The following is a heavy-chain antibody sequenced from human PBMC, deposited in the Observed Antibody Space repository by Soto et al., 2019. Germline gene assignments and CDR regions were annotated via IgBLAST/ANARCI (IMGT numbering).Heavy chain of an antibody. D-gene: IGHD6-19*01. J-gene: IGHJ1*01. CDR1: GITLIGYG. CDR2: ISYDGSNK. V-gene: IGHV3-30*18. Sequence: GGSLRLSCVASGITLIGYGMHWVRQAPGKGLEWVAVISYDGSNKYYADSVKGRFTISRDNSKNTLYLQMNSLRAEDTAVYYCAKGVPGIAVAGTGYFQHWGQGTLVTVSS. CDR3: AKGVPGIAVAGTGYFQH.